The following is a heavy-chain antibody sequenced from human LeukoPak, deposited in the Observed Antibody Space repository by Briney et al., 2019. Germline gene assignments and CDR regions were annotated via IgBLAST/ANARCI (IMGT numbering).Heavy chain of an antibody. CDR3: AKDRDSSSWYFDY. CDR2: IRYDGSNK. V-gene: IGHV3-30*02. Sequence: GGSLRLSCAAPGFTFSNYGMHWVRQAPGKGLEWVAFIRYDGSNKYYADSVKGRLTISRDNSKNTLYLQMNSLRPDDTAVFYCAKDRDSSSWYFDYWGQGTLVTVSS. D-gene: IGHD6-13*01. CDR1: GFTFSNYG. J-gene: IGHJ4*02.